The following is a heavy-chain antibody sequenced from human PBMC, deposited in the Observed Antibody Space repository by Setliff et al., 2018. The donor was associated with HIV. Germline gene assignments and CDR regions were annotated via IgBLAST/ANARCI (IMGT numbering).Heavy chain of an antibody. CDR2: INSNSGGT. D-gene: IGHD3-10*01. Sequence: ASVKVSCKASGYTFFTNYYIHWVRQAPGQGLEWMGIINSNSGGTNYAQKFQGRVTMTRDTSVSSAYMELSRVRSDDTAVYYCAREELRGTKVFDIWGQGTMVTVSS. CDR1: GYTFFTNYY. CDR3: AREELRGTKVFDI. J-gene: IGHJ3*02. V-gene: IGHV1-2*02.